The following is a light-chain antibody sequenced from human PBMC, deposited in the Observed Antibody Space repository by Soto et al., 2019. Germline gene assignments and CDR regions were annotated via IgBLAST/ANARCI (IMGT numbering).Light chain of an antibody. J-gene: IGKJ1*01. Sequence: IVLTQSPGTLSLSPGERATLSCRASQSVSSVYLAWYQQKPGQAPRLLIYGASSRATGIPARFSGSGSGTDFTLTISRLEPEDFAVYYCQQYGSSPRTFGQGTKVDIK. CDR3: QQYGSSPRT. CDR2: GAS. V-gene: IGKV3-20*01. CDR1: QSVSSVY.